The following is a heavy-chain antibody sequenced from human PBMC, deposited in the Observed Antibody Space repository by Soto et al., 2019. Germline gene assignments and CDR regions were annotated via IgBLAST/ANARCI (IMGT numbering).Heavy chain of an antibody. CDR1: GGSISSSSYY. V-gene: IGHV4-39*01. CDR3: ARREYSSSSWFDP. Sequence: SETLSLTCTVSGGSISSSSYYWGWIRQPPGKGLEWIGSIYYSGSTYYNPSLKSRATISVDTSKNQFSLKLSSVTAADTAVYYCARREYSSSSWFDPWGQGTLVTVSS. D-gene: IGHD6-6*01. CDR2: IYYSGST. J-gene: IGHJ5*02.